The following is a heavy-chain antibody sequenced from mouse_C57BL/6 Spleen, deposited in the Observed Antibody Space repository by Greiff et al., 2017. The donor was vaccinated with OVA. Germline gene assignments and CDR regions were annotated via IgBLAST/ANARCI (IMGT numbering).Heavy chain of an antibody. D-gene: IGHD2-1*01. Sequence: QVQLPQPGAELVRPWSSVELSCKASGYTFTSYWMHWVKQRPIQGLEWLGNIYPSDSETHYNPKFKDKATLTVDKSSSTAYMQLSSLTSEDSAVYYGARYGNVGYYAMDYWGQGTSVTGSS. V-gene: IGHV1-52*01. J-gene: IGHJ4*01. CDR3: ARYGNVGYYAMDY. CDR1: GYTFTSYW. CDR2: IYPSDSET.